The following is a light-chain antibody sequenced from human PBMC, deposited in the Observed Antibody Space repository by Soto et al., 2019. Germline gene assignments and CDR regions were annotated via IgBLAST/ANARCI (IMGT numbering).Light chain of an antibody. J-gene: IGKJ1*01. CDR3: QQHGSAPPWT. V-gene: IGKV3-20*01. Sequence: EIVLTQSPGTLSLSPGERATLSCRASQSVSSSYVAWYQQKPGQAPRLLIYDASSRATGIPDRFSGSGSGTDFTLSISRLEPEDFAVYYCQQHGSAPPWTFGQGTKVEIK. CDR2: DAS. CDR1: QSVSSSY.